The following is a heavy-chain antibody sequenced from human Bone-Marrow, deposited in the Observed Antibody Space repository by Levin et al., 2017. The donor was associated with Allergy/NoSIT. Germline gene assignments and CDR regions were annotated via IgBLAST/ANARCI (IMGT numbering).Heavy chain of an antibody. CDR2: VSFDGSKQ. D-gene: IGHD2-21*01. V-gene: IGHV3-30*09. CDR1: GFTFSSYT. Sequence: GGSLRLSCAASGFTFSSYTIHWVRLAPGKGLELVAVVSFDGSKQYYADSVKGRFAISKDHSTNTLYLQMNSLRADDPAVYFCARDVLPFCGDDCYSHCFDAWGQGTLVTVSS. J-gene: IGHJ5*02. CDR3: ARDVLPFCGDDCYSHCFDA.